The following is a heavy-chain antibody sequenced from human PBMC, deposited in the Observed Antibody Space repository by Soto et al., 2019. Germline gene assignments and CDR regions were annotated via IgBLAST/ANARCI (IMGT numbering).Heavy chain of an antibody. CDR1: VGSISSYY. J-gene: IGHJ4*02. V-gene: IGHV4-59*08. Sequence: SETLSLTCTVSVGSISSYYWTWVRQAPGKGLEWIGYIYNSGSTYYNPSLKSRVTISVDTSKNQFSLKLSSVTAADTAVYYCARAFYPGGSSLWGQGTLVTVSS. D-gene: IGHD2-15*01. CDR2: IYNSGST. CDR3: ARAFYPGGSSL.